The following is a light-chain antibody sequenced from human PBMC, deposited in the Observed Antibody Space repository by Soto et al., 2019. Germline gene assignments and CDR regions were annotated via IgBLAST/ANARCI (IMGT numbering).Light chain of an antibody. Sequence: ELVLTQSPGTLSLSPGDRATLSCRASQSISSNYLAWYQQRPGQAPRLLIYGASSRATGIPDRFSGSGSGTDFTLTISRLEPEDFAVYYCQQYGSLPITFGQGTRLEIK. J-gene: IGKJ5*01. V-gene: IGKV3-20*01. CDR3: QQYGSLPIT. CDR2: GAS. CDR1: QSISSNY.